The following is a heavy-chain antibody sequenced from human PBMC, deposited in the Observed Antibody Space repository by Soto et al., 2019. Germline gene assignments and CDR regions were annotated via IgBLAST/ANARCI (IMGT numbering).Heavy chain of an antibody. V-gene: IGHV3-48*01. CDR2: ISSSSSTI. D-gene: IGHD5-12*01. CDR1: GFTFSSYS. CDR3: ARADSGYAHGYYYYGMDV. J-gene: IGHJ6*02. Sequence: EVQLVESGGGLVQPGGSLRLSCAASGFTFSSYSMNWVRQAPGKGLEWVSYISSSSSTIYYADSVKGRFTISRDNAKNSLYLQMNSLRAEETALYYCARADSGYAHGYYYYGMDVWGQGTTVTVSS.